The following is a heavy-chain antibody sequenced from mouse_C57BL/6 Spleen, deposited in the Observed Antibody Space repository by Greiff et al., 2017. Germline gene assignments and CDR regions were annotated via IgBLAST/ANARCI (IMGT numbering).Heavy chain of an antibody. CDR2: IRNKTNGYQT. Sequence: EVNVVESGGGLVQPGGSLSLSCAASGFTFTDYYMRWVRQTPGTALEWLGFIRNKTNGYQTDYSASVKGRFTISRDNSQSILYLQMNALRAEDRATYYGAGYYGSSYAIDYWGQGTSVTVSS. V-gene: IGHV7-3*01. CDR1: GFTFTDYY. D-gene: IGHD1-1*01. J-gene: IGHJ4*01. CDR3: AGYYGSSYAIDY.